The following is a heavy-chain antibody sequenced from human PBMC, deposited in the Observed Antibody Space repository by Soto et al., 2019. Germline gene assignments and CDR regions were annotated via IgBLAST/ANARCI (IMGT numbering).Heavy chain of an antibody. V-gene: IGHV4-39*01. D-gene: IGHD3-22*01. CDR2: VYYSGST. Sequence: PSETLSLTCTVSGGSISSGSYYCDWIRQPPGKWLEWIGNVYYSGSTNYNPSLESRVTISVDTSKNQFSLKLSSVTAADTAVYYCARQTDSYYTFDAFDILGRGTMVTVSS. CDR3: ARQTDSYYTFDAFDI. J-gene: IGHJ3*02. CDR1: GGSISSGSYY.